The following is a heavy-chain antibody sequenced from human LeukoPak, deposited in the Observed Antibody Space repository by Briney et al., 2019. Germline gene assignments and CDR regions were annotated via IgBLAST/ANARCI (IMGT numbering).Heavy chain of an antibody. CDR1: GYSFTSYW. Sequence: GESLKISCKGSGYSFTSYWIGWVRQMPGKGLEWMGIIYPGDSDTGYSPSFQGQVTISADKSISTAYLQWSSLNASDTAMYYCARQIAAAGTNWFDPWGQGTLVTVSS. J-gene: IGHJ5*02. CDR2: IYPGDSDT. V-gene: IGHV5-51*01. CDR3: ARQIAAAGTNWFDP. D-gene: IGHD6-13*01.